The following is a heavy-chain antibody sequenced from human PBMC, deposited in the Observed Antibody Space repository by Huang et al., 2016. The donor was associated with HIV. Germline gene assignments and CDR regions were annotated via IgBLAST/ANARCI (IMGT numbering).Heavy chain of an antibody. V-gene: IGHV3-53*01. J-gene: IGHJ4*02. CDR2: LFRGGAT. Sequence: EVQLVESGGGLIQPGGSLRLSCAASGFSVSDNDMTWVRQGPGKGLEWVADLFRGGATYYADSVKGRFTISRDKSQNTLFLQMNSLRAEDTAVYYCARGEWFGELTLDYWGQGTLVTVSS. D-gene: IGHD3-10*01. CDR3: ARGEWFGELTLDY. CDR1: GFSVSDND.